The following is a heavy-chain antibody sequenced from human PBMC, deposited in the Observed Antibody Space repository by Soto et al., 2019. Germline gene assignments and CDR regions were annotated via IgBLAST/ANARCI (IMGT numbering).Heavy chain of an antibody. CDR1: GGSISSSNW. CDR2: IYHSGNT. J-gene: IGHJ6*02. V-gene: IGHV4-4*02. CDR3: ARREYYYYGLDV. Sequence: SETLSLTCAVSGGSISSSNWWNWVRQPPGKGLQWTGEIYHSGNTNYNPSLKSRVTISVDKSKNQFSLKLSSVTAADTAVYYCARREYYYYGLDVWGQGTTVTVSS.